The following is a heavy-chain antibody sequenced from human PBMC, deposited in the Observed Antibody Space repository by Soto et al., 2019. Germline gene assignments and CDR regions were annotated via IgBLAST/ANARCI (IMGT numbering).Heavy chain of an antibody. D-gene: IGHD3-9*01. Sequence: ASVKVSCKASGYTLTSYYIHWVLQAPGLGLEWMGIISPSDSRTSYAQRFQGRVTMTSDTSTSTVYMELRSLRSDDTAVYYCASHSRGTLRYFDWLIYFDSWGQG. CDR2: ISPSDSRT. J-gene: IGHJ4*02. CDR3: ASHSRGTLRYFDWLIYFDS. V-gene: IGHV1-46*01. CDR1: GYTLTSYY.